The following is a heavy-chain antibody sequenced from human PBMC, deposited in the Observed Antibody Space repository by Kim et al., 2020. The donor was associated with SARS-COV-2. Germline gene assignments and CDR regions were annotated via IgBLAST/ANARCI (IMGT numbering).Heavy chain of an antibody. D-gene: IGHD2-21*02. CDR1: GGSISSGGYY. CDR3: ARGRGDCRIACYGMDV. V-gene: IGHV4-31*03. Sequence: SETLSLTCTVSGGSISSGGYYWSWIRQHPGKGLEWIGYIYYSGSTYYNPSLKSRVTISVDTSKNQFSLKLSSVTAADTAVYYCARGRGDCRIACYGMDVWGQGTTVTVSS. CDR2: IYYSGST. J-gene: IGHJ6*02.